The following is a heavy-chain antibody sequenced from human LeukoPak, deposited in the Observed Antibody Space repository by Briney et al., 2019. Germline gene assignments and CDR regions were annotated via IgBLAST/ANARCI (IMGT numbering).Heavy chain of an antibody. D-gene: IGHD7-27*01. CDR3: ARGGLGIPFDY. CDR2: IYSGGST. CDR1: GFTVSSNY. V-gene: IGHV3-53*04. J-gene: IGHJ4*02. Sequence: PGGSLRLSCAASGFTVSSNYMSWVRQAPGKGLEWVSVIYSGGSTYYADSVKGRFTISRHNSKNTLYLQMNSLRAGDTAVYYCARGGLGIPFDYWGQGTLVTVSS.